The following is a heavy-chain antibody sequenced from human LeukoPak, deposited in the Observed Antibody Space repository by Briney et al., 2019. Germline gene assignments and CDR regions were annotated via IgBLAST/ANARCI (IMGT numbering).Heavy chain of an antibody. V-gene: IGHV3-30-3*01. CDR1: GFTFSSYA. CDR2: ISYDGSNK. D-gene: IGHD4-17*01. Sequence: GGSLRLSCAASGFTFSSYAMHWVRQAPGKGLEWVAVISYDGSNKYYADSVKGRFTISRDNSKNTLYLQMNSLRAEDTAVYYCARASDYGDSDYWGQGTLVTVSS. J-gene: IGHJ4*02. CDR3: ARASDYGDSDY.